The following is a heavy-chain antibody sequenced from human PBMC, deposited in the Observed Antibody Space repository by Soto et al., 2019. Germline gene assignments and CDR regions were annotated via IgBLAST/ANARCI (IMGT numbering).Heavy chain of an antibody. Sequence: LRLSCAASGFTFSSYAMSWVRQAPGKGLEWVSGISGSSDSTYYADSVKGRFTISRDNSENTLYLQMNRLRAEDTAVYYCAKDWYGRGYHFDYWGQGTLVTVSS. CDR2: ISGSSDST. D-gene: IGHD3-22*01. V-gene: IGHV3-23*01. CDR3: AKDWYGRGYHFDY. J-gene: IGHJ4*02. CDR1: GFTFSSYA.